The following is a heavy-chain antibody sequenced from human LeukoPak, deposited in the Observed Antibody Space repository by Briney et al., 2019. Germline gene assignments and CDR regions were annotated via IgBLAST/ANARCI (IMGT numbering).Heavy chain of an antibody. V-gene: IGHV1-69*06. D-gene: IGHD3-22*01. J-gene: IGHJ4*02. CDR1: GGAFNSHP. CDR2: IITVFGST. Sequence: SVKVSCKSSGGAFNSHPFSWVRQAPGQGLEWMGRIITVFGSTTYAQKFQGRITISADKSTATSYMELSSLRSDDTAVYFCARETTDSRGYFFSDHWGQGTLVTVSS. CDR3: ARETTDSRGYFFSDH.